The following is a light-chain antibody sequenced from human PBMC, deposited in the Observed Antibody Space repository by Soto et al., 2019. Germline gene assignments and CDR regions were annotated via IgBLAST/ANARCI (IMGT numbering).Light chain of an antibody. V-gene: IGLV1-40*01. CDR3: QSYDSSLSGLWV. CDR1: SSNIGAGYD. Sequence: QSVLTQPPSVSGAPGQRVTISCTGNSSNIGAGYDVHWYQQLPGTAPKLLIYGNNNRPSGVPDRFSGSKSGTSASLAITGLQAEDEADYYCQSYDSSLSGLWVFGGGTKLTVL. CDR2: GNN. J-gene: IGLJ3*02.